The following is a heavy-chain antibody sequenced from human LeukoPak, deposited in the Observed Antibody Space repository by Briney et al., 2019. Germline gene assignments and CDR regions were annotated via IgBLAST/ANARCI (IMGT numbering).Heavy chain of an antibody. D-gene: IGHD3-10*01. CDR2: IYTSGST. CDR3: AKTEFGELLPDY. Sequence: SETLSLTCTVSGGSISSCYWSWIRQPAGKGLEWIGRIYTSGSTNYNPSLKSRVTMSADTSKNQFSLKLNSVTAADAAVYYCAKTEFGELLPDYWGQGTLVTVSS. J-gene: IGHJ4*02. CDR1: GGSISSCY. V-gene: IGHV4-4*07.